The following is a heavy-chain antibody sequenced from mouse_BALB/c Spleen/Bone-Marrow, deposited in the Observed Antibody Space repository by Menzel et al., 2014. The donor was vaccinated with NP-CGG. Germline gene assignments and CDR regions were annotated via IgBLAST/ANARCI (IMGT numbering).Heavy chain of an antibody. Sequence: QVQLQQSGAELVKPGASVKLSCKASGYTFTSNWMNWVIQRPGQGLEWIGEINPRSGRTIYNEKFKNRATLTVDKSSSTAYMQLSSLASEDSAVYYCARGLYGAMDYWGQGTSVTVSS. CDR2: INPRSGRT. V-gene: IGHV1S81*02. J-gene: IGHJ4*01. D-gene: IGHD1-1*01. CDR3: ARGLYGAMDY. CDR1: GYTFTSNW.